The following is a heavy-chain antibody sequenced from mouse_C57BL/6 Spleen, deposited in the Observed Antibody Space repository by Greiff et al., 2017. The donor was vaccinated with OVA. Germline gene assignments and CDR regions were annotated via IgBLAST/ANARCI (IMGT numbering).Heavy chain of an antibody. CDR1: GYTFTSYW. Sequence: QVQLQQPGAELVRPGTSVKLSCKASGYTFTSYWMHWVKQRPGQGLEWIGVIDPSDSYTNYNQKFKGKATLTVDTSSSTAYMQLSSLTSEDSAVYYCARSLYGYDLDYWGQGTTLTVSS. D-gene: IGHD2-2*01. V-gene: IGHV1-59*01. CDR3: ARSLYGYDLDY. CDR2: IDPSDSYT. J-gene: IGHJ2*01.